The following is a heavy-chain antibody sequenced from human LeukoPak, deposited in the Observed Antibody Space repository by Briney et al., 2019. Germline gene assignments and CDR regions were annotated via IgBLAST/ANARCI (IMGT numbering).Heavy chain of an antibody. J-gene: IGHJ6*02. Sequence: SETLSLTCTVSGGSISSYYWSWIRQPPGKGLEWIGYIYYSGSNNYNPSLKSRVTISVDTSKNQFSLKLNSVTAADTAVYYCARRGNYDILYGMDVWGQGTTVTVSS. D-gene: IGHD3-9*01. CDR3: ARRGNYDILYGMDV. CDR1: GGSISSYY. CDR2: IYYSGSN. V-gene: IGHV4-59*08.